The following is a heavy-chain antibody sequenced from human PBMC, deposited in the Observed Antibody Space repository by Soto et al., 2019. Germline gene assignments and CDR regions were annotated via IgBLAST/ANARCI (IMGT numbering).Heavy chain of an antibody. CDR2: IYPGDSHT. CDR1: GYRFTSYW. V-gene: IGHV5-51*01. J-gene: IGHJ4*01. D-gene: IGHD3-22*01. CDR3: ARGSTYYNDSSGYD. Sequence: GESLKISCKASGYRFTSYWIGWVRQMPGKGLEWMGIIYPGDSHTKYSPSFQGQVTISVDKSISTAYLQWSSLKASDTAMYYCARGSTYYNDSSGYDWGHGTLVTVSS.